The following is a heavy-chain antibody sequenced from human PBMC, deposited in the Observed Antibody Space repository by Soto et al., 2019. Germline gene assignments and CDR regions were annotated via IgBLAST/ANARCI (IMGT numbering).Heavy chain of an antibody. J-gene: IGHJ3*02. V-gene: IGHV1-18*01. D-gene: IGHD1-7*01. CDR1: ASSLARNS. Sequence: APLDVSCAASASSLARNSIIYVRQAPGQGLEWMGWISAYNGNTNYAQKLQGRVTMTTDTSTSTAYMELRSLRSDDTAVYYCARISNSAFDIWGKGQM. CDR3: ARISNSAFDI. CDR2: ISAYNGNT.